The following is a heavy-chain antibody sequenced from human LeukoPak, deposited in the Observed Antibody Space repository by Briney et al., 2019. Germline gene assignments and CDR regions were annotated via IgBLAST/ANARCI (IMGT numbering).Heavy chain of an antibody. CDR3: GIITFYYDASGNPNDAFDI. V-gene: IGHV4-30-4*07. D-gene: IGHD3-22*01. Sequence: SETLSLTCTVSGFSIDSAAYSWRWLRQPPGKGLEWIGYIYYTEYTYYNPALESRFIMSVDSSRDRFSLRLTSVTAADTAIYYCGIITFYYDASGNPNDAFDIWGQGTKVTVSS. CDR1: GFSIDSAAYS. CDR2: IYYTEYT. J-gene: IGHJ3*02.